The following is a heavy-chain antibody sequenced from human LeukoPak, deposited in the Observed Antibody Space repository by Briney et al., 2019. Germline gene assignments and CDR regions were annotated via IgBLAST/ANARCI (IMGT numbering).Heavy chain of an antibody. CDR2: IWYDGSKK. CDR3: ARAGVGAIYYFDY. V-gene: IGHV3-33*01. CDR1: GFTFSNYG. D-gene: IGHD1-26*01. J-gene: IGHJ4*02. Sequence: GGSLRLSCAASGFTFSNYGMHWVRQAPGKGLEWVALIWYDGSKKYYADSVRGRFTISRDNSKNTLYLQMKSLRVEDTAVYYCARAGVGAIYYFDYWGQGTLVTVSS.